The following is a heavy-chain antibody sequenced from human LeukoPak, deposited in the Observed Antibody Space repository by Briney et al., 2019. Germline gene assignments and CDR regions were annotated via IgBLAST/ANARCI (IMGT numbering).Heavy chain of an antibody. V-gene: IGHV3-23*01. D-gene: IGHD5-12*01. CDR3: ARRTSGAFDF. CDR2: VPSSGDGT. J-gene: IGHJ4*02. CDR1: GFTFRNYA. Sequence: GGSLRLSCAASGFTFRNYAMTWVRQAPGKGLEWVSSVPSSGDGTYYADSVKGRFTISRDNSKNMLYLQMNCLRAEDTAVYYCARRTSGAFDFWDQGTLVSVSS.